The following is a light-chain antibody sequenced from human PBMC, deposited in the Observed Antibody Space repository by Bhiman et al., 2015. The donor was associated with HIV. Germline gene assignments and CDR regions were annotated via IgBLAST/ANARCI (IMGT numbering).Light chain of an antibody. CDR1: SLRSYY. CDR3: NSRDSSGKV. V-gene: IGLV3-19*01. Sequence: SSELTQDPAVSVALGQTVRITCQGDSLRSYYAGWYQQKPGQAPVLVIYGKNNRPSGIPDRFSGSSSGDTASLTITGAQAEDEADYYCNSRDSSGKVFGGGTKLTVL. CDR2: GKN. J-gene: IGLJ2*01.